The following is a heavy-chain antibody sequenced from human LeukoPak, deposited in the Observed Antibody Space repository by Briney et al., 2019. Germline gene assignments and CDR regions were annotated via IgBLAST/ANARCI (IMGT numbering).Heavy chain of an antibody. CDR1: GGTFSSYA. CDR3: ARDIHCSSTSCYDDFDY. V-gene: IGHV1-69*13. CDR2: IIPIFGTA. Sequence: SVKVSCKASGGTFSSYAISWVRQAPGQGLEWMGGIIPIFGTANYAQKFQGRVTITADESTSTAYMELSSLRSEDTAVYYCARDIHCSSTSCYDDFDYWGQGTLDTVSS. J-gene: IGHJ4*02. D-gene: IGHD2-2*01.